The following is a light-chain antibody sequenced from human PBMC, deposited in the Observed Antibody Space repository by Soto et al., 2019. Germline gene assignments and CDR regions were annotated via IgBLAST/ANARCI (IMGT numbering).Light chain of an antibody. V-gene: IGLV1-44*01. Sequence: QSVLTQPPSASGAPGQRVTISCSGGSSNVGNNPVNWYQQVPGTAPKLLIYSNYKRPSGVPDRFSGSKSGTSASLAISGLQSEDEGDYYCASWEDSVNGVVFGGGTKLTVL. CDR2: SNY. CDR1: SSNVGNNP. CDR3: ASWEDSVNGVV. J-gene: IGLJ2*01.